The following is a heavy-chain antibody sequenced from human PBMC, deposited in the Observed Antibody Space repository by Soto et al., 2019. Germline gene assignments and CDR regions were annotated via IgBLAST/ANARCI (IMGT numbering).Heavy chain of an antibody. V-gene: IGHV3-30*03. Sequence: QVQLVESGGGVVQPGRSLRLSCAASGFTFSSYGMHWVRQAPGKGLEWVAVISYDGSNKYYADSVKGRFTISRDNSKNTLYLQMNSLRAEDTAVYYCATSPTWYSSGGFDYWGQGSLVTVAS. CDR3: ATSPTWYSSGGFDY. CDR2: ISYDGSNK. D-gene: IGHD6-19*01. J-gene: IGHJ4*02. CDR1: GFTFSSYG.